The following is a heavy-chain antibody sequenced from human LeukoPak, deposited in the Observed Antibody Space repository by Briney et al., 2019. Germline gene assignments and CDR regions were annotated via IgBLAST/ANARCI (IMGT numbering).Heavy chain of an antibody. Sequence: SETLSLTCAVSGGSISSGGYAWSRIRQPPGKGLEWIGYIYHSGSTYYNPSLKSRVTMSVDRSKNQFSLKLSSVTAADTAVYYCARGYNDFWSGYTTWNWFDPWGQGTLVTVSS. J-gene: IGHJ5*02. CDR2: IYHSGST. CDR1: GGSISSGGYA. CDR3: ARGYNDFWSGYTTWNWFDP. V-gene: IGHV4-30-2*01. D-gene: IGHD3-3*01.